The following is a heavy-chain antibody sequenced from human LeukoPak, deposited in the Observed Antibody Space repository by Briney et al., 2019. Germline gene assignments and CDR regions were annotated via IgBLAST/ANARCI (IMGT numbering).Heavy chain of an antibody. CDR3: ATGPSKWDLLAY. Sequence: GASVKVSCKVSGYTLTELSMHWGRQAPGKGLEWMGGLDPEDGEKIYAQKFQGRVTMTEDTSTDTAYMDLSSLRSEDTGVYYCATGPSKWDLLAYWGQGTQVTVSS. V-gene: IGHV1-24*01. J-gene: IGHJ4*02. D-gene: IGHD1-26*01. CDR1: GYTLTELS. CDR2: LDPEDGEK.